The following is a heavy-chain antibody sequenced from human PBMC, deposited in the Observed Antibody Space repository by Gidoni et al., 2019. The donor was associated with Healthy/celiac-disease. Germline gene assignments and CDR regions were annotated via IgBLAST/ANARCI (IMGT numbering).Heavy chain of an antibody. V-gene: IGHV4-38-2*02. CDR2: IYHSGST. Sequence: QVQLQESGPGLVKPSETHSLTCTVPGYSIISGYYWGWIRQPPGKGLEWIGSIYHSGSTYYTPSLKSRVTISVDTSKNQFSLKLSSVTAADTAVYYCARDQMDYDSSGYWDYWGQGTLVTVSS. CDR3: ARDQMDYDSSGYWDY. J-gene: IGHJ4*02. CDR1: GYSIISGYY. D-gene: IGHD3-22*01.